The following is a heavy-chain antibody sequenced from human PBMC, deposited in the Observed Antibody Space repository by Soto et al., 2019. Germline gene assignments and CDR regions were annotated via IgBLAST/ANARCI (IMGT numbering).Heavy chain of an antibody. CDR3: AHRFGGSSLPH. J-gene: IGHJ4*02. D-gene: IGHD3-16*01. CDR1: GFSLSTSEVG. V-gene: IGHV2-5*02. Sequence: QITLKESGPTLVKPTQTLTLTCTFSGFSLSTSEVGVGWIRQPPGKALEWLALIYWDDDKRYSPSLKSRLTITMETSKNQVVNTMTNMDPADTGTSSCAHRFGGSSLPHWGQGTLVTVSS. CDR2: IYWDDDK.